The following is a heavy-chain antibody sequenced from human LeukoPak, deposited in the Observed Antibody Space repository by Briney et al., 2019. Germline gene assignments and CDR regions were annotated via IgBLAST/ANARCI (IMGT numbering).Heavy chain of an antibody. D-gene: IGHD6-19*01. V-gene: IGHV3-30*03. J-gene: IGHJ4*02. CDR1: AFTFRSYG. CDR3: ASLSGWYEGDY. Sequence: GRSLRLSCVASAFTFRSYGMHWVRQAPGKGLEWVAVISYDGSGQYYADSLKGRFTISRDNSKNTLYLQMNSLRVEDTAVYYCASLSGWYEGDYWGQGTLVTVSS. CDR2: ISYDGSGQ.